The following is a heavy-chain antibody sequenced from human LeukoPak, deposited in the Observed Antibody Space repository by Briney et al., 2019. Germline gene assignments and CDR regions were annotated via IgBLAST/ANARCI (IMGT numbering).Heavy chain of an antibody. CDR3: ARRRPGTNFDY. V-gene: IGHV4-38-2*02. D-gene: IGHD1-1*01. CDR1: GYSISSGYY. Sequence: PSETLSLTCTVSGYSISSGYYWGWIRQPPGKGLEWIGSIYHSGSTYYNPSLKSRVTISVDTSKNQFSLKLSSVTAADTAVYYCARRRPGTNFDYWGQGTLVTVSS. J-gene: IGHJ4*02. CDR2: IYHSGST.